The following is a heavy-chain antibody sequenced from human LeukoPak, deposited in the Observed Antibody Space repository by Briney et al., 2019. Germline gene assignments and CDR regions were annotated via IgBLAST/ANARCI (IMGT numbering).Heavy chain of an antibody. V-gene: IGHV1-46*01. D-gene: IGHD5-12*01. J-gene: IGHJ4*02. CDR2: INPSGGST. CDR3: ARAGRMVATINN. CDR1: GYTFTSYG. Sequence: GASVKVSCKASGYTFTSYGISWVRQAPGQGLEWMGIINPSGGSTSYAQKFQGRVTMTRDMSTSTVYMELSSLRSEDTAVYYCARAGRMVATINNWGQGTLVTVSS.